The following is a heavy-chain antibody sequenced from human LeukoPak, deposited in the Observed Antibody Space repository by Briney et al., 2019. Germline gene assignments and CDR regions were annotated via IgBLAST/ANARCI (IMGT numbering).Heavy chain of an antibody. D-gene: IGHD3-9*01. CDR3: ARGGYNIDWMKDATDY. CDR1: GGSISSSSYY. J-gene: IGHJ4*02. Sequence: PSETLSLTCTVSGGSISSSSYYWGWIRQPPGKGLEWIGSIYYSGSTYYNPSLRSRVTISVDTSKNQFSLKLSSVTAADTAVYYCARGGYNIDWMKDATDYWGQGTLVTVSS. V-gene: IGHV4-39*01. CDR2: IYYSGST.